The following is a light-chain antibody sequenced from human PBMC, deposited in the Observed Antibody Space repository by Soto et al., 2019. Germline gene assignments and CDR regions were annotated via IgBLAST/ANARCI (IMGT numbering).Light chain of an antibody. CDR1: QSINTY. CDR3: QQTYNTPPT. CDR2: AAS. J-gene: IGKJ2*01. Sequence: DIQMTQSPSSLSASVGDRVTITCRASQSINTYVNWYQQKPGNAPNLLIYAASTLQRGVTSRFSGSGSGTYFTLTISGLPPEDFATYYCQQTYNTPPTFGQGTKLEIK. V-gene: IGKV1-39*01.